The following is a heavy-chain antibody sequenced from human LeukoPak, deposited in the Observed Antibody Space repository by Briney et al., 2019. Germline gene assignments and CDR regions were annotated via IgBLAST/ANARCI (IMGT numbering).Heavy chain of an antibody. Sequence: PSETLSLTCTVSGGSISSGDYYWSWIRQPPGKGLEWIGYIYYSGSTYYNPSLKSRVTISVDTSKNQFSLKLSSVTAADTAVYYCASRYCSGGSCYGTFDYWGQGTLVTVSS. CDR1: GGSISSGDYY. J-gene: IGHJ4*02. D-gene: IGHD2-15*01. CDR2: IYYSGST. CDR3: ASRYCSGGSCYGTFDY. V-gene: IGHV4-30-4*01.